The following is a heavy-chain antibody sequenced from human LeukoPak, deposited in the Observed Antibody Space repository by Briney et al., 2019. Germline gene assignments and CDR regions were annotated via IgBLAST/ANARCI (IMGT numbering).Heavy chain of an antibody. D-gene: IGHD2-2*01. Sequence: GGSLRLSCAASGFTFSDYGMSWGRQAPGKGLEWGSSISTTSSYIYYADSMKVRFTISRGNAKNSLYLQMNSLRAEDTAVYYCARGPFTSISKYFDYWGQGTLVTVSS. J-gene: IGHJ4*02. CDR3: ARGPFTSISKYFDY. CDR2: ISTTSSYI. CDR1: GFTFSDYG. V-gene: IGHV3-21*01.